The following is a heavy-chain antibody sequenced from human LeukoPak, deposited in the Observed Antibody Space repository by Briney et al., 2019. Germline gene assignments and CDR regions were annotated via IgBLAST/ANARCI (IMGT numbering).Heavy chain of an antibody. V-gene: IGHV3-33*01. J-gene: IGHJ4*02. CDR3: ARSRYNLDY. D-gene: IGHD5-24*01. CDR2: IRYDGSNE. Sequence: GGSLRLSCAASGFTFSSYDMHWVRQAPGKGPEWVAIIRYDGSNENYAESVKGRFTISRDNSKKTLYLQMNSLRAEDTAVYYCARSRYNLDYWGQGTLVTVSS. CDR1: GFTFSSYD.